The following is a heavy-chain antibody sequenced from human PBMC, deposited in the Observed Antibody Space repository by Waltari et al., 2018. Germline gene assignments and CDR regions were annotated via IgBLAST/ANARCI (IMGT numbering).Heavy chain of an antibody. CDR3: ARDTGGWYYDV. CDR2: ISTTGGT. J-gene: IGHJ2*01. Sequence: QVQLLQSGPGLVQPSETLSLTCTVSDGSISIFYWTWIRQPPGKGPEWIGCISTTGGTKYNPSLQSRVSFSVDTSKNQFSLRLTSVTAADTALYYCARDTGGWYYDVWGRGSLVTVSA. CDR1: DGSISIFY. D-gene: IGHD3-10*01. V-gene: IGHV4-59*01.